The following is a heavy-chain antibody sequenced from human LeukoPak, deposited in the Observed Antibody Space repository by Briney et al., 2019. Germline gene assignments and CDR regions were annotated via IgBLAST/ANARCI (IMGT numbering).Heavy chain of an antibody. CDR3: ARDPGSDSAQDY. Sequence: GGSLRLSCAASGFTSSSYAMHWVRQAPGKGLEWVAVISYDGSNKYYADSVKGRFTISRDNSKNTLYLQMNSLRAEDTAVYYCARDPGSDSAQDYWGQGTLVTVSS. D-gene: IGHD1-14*01. J-gene: IGHJ4*02. CDR1: GFTSSSYA. V-gene: IGHV3-30*04. CDR2: ISYDGSNK.